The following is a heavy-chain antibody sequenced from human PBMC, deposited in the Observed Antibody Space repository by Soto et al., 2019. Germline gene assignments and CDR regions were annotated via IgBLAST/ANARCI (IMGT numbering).Heavy chain of an antibody. CDR2: FSAYNGNT. CDR3: ASSRSFLKQQLAENDY. D-gene: IGHD6-13*01. Sequence: QVQLVQSGAEVKKPGASVKVSFKASGYTFTSYGISWVRQAPGQGLEWMGWFSAYNGNTNYAQKLQARVTMTTDTSTSTAYMELRSLRSDDTAVYYCASSRSFLKQQLAENDYWGQGTLVAVSS. V-gene: IGHV1-18*01. CDR1: GYTFTSYG. J-gene: IGHJ4*02.